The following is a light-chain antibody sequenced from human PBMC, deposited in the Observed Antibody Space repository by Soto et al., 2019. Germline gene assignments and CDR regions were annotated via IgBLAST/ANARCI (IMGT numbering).Light chain of an antibody. Sequence: QSALTQPASVSGSPGQSITISCTGTSSDIGGYNYVSWYQQHSDKVPKLMIYDVTNRPSGVSNRFSGSKSGNTASLTISGLQAEDEADYYCSSYTSSSTLIFGGGTKLTVL. V-gene: IGLV2-14*01. J-gene: IGLJ2*01. CDR1: SSDIGGYNY. CDR3: SSYTSSSTLI. CDR2: DVT.